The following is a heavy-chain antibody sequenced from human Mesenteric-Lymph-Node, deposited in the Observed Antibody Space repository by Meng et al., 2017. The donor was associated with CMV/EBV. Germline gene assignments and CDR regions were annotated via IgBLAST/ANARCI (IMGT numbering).Heavy chain of an antibody. CDR3: ARGGSGGDGYYDY. CDR2: ISGYTGNT. CDR1: GYTFTSCG. Sequence: KASGYTFTSCGFSWVRQAPGQGLEWIGWISGYTGNTRYPQKLQGRVTMTTDTSTSTAYMELRSLRSDDTAVYYCARGGSGGDGYYDYWGQGTLVTVSS. J-gene: IGHJ4*02. V-gene: IGHV1-18*04. D-gene: IGHD2-21*02.